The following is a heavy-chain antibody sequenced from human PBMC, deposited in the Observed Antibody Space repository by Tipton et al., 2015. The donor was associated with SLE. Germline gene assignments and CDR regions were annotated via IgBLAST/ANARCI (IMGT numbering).Heavy chain of an antibody. CDR3: ARDKGYYFTHYYFDY. J-gene: IGHJ4*02. CDR1: GGSISSGGYY. V-gene: IGHV4-61*09. Sequence: TLSLTCTVSGGSISSGGYYWSWIRQPAGKGLEWIGYIYTSGSTSYNPSLKSRVTISVDTSKNQFSLKLSSVTAADTAVYYCARDKGYYFTHYYFDYWGQGTLVTVSS. CDR2: IYTSGST. D-gene: IGHD2/OR15-2a*01.